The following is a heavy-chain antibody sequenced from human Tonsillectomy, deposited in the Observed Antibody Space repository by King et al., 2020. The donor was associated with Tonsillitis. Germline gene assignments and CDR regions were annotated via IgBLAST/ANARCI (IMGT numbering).Heavy chain of an antibody. V-gene: IGHV4-61*02. Sequence: QLQESGPGLVKPSQTLSLTCTVSGGSISSGRYYWSWIRQPAGEGLEWIGRIYTSGSTHYTPSLKSRVTMSVDKSKNQFSLKLSSVTGADTAVYYCARDQSIFGVANTLFDYWGQGTLVTVSS. CDR3: ARDQSIFGVANTLFDY. CDR2: IYTSGST. CDR1: GGSISSGRYY. J-gene: IGHJ4*02. D-gene: IGHD3-3*01.